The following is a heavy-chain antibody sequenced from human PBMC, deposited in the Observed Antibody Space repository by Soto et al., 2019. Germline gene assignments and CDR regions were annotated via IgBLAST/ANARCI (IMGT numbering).Heavy chain of an antibody. V-gene: IGHV1-2*04. CDR1: GYTFTGYY. CDR2: INSNSGGT. Sequence: QVQLVQSGAEVKKPGASVKVSCKASGYTFTGYYMHWVRQAPGQGLEWMGWINSNSGGTNYAQKFQGWVTMTRDTXISTAYMELSRLRSDDTAVYYCARGTPITYWYFDLWGRGTLVTVSS. D-gene: IGHD5-12*01. CDR3: ARGTPITYWYFDL. J-gene: IGHJ2*01.